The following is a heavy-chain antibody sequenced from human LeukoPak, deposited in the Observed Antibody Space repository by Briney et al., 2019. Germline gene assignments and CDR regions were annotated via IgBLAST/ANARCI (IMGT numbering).Heavy chain of an antibody. J-gene: IGHJ4*02. Sequence: PGGSLRLSCAASGFTFNNYGMHWVRQAPGKGLEWVAVISYDGSNKYYADSVKGRFTISRDNSKNTLYLQMNSLRAEDTAVYYCAKDMSGSMVRGVIFDYWGQGTLVTVSS. D-gene: IGHD3-10*01. V-gene: IGHV3-30*18. CDR2: ISYDGSNK. CDR3: AKDMSGSMVRGVIFDY. CDR1: GFTFNNYG.